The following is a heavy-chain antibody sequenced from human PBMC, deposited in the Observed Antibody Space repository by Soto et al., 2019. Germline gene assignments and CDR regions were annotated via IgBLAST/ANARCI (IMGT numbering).Heavy chain of an antibody. CDR2: IIPIFGTA. CDR3: ARALVGATLYYYYGMDV. Sequence: SVKVSCKASGGTFSSYAISWVRQAPGQGLEWMGGIIPIFGTANYAQKFQGRVTITADESTNTAYMELSSLRSEDTAVYYCARALVGATLYYYYGMDVWGQGTTVTVSS. V-gene: IGHV1-69*13. D-gene: IGHD1-26*01. J-gene: IGHJ6*02. CDR1: GGTFSSYA.